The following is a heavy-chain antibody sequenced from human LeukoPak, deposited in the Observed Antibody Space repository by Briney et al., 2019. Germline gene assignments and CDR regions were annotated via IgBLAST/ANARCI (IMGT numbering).Heavy chain of an antibody. CDR1: GFTFSSYG. CDR3: ANSGWVDY. J-gene: IGHJ4*02. Sequence: GGSLRLSCAASGFTFSSYGMHWVRQAPVKGLEWVSAISGSGGSTYYADSVKGRFTISRDNSKNTLYLQMNSLRAEDTAVYYCANSGWVDYWGQGTLVTVSS. V-gene: IGHV3-23*01. D-gene: IGHD6-19*01. CDR2: ISGSGGST.